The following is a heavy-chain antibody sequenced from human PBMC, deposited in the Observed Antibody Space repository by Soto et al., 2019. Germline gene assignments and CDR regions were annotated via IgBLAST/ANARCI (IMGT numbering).Heavy chain of an antibody. CDR1: GCSISSYY. CDR2: IYYSGST. J-gene: IGHJ3*02. D-gene: IGHD3-10*01. CDR3: ARRYGGAFDI. V-gene: IGHV4-59*08. Sequence: PSETLCLTCTVSGCSISSYYWSWIRQPPGKGLEWIGYIYYSGSTNYNPSLKSRVTISVDTSKNQFSLKLSSVTAADTAVYYCARRYGGAFDIWGQGTMVT.